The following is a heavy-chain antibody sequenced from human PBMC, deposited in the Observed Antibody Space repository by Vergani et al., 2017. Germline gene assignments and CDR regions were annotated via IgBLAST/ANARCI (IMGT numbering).Heavy chain of an antibody. D-gene: IGHD6-6*01. CDR2: ISGSGGST. CDR3: ARAISSWQLGGVDY. V-gene: IGHV3-23*04. Sequence: EVQLVESGGGLVQPGGSLRLSCAASGFTFSSYSMNWVRQAPGKGLEWVSAISGSGGSTYYADSVKGRFTISRDNSKKTLYLQRNSLRAEDTAVYYCARAISSWQLGGVDYWGQGTLVTVSS. CDR1: GFTFSSYS. J-gene: IGHJ4*02.